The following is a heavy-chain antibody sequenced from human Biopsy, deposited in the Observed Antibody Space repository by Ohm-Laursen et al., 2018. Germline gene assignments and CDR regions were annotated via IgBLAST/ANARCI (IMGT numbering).Heavy chain of an antibody. J-gene: IGHJ4*02. V-gene: IGHV4-34*08. CDR3: GNEVHGRDY. Sequence: SDTLSLTWEVYGKTFSDYYWSWIRQPPGKGLEWIGQINQSGRTNYNPSPKSRVNISADKSNNQFSLKLTSVTSADTAVYFCGNEVHGRDYWGLGALVTVSS. D-gene: IGHD2-15*01. CDR2: INQSGRT. CDR1: GKTFSDYY.